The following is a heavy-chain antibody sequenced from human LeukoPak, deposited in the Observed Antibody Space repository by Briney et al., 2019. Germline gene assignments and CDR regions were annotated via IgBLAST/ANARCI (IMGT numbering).Heavy chain of an antibody. CDR1: GFTLSNHA. Sequence: PGGSLRLSCAASGFTLSNHALIWVRQAPGKGLEWVSSISGSGAMTYYADSVKGRFTISRDNAMNTLYLQMTSLRVDDTAVYYCAKDRVDGSGSQFDSWGQGSLVIVSS. D-gene: IGHD3-10*01. CDR2: ISGSGAMT. CDR3: AKDRVDGSGSQFDS. J-gene: IGHJ4*02. V-gene: IGHV3-23*01.